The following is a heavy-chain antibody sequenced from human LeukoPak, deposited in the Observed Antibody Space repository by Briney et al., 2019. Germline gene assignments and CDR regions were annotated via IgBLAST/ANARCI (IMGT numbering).Heavy chain of an antibody. V-gene: IGHV5-10-1*01. CDR2: IDPSDSYT. J-gene: IGHJ4*02. D-gene: IGHD6-19*01. CDR1: GYTVTSHW. CDR3: ARRDRSGWSFDY. Sequence: GESLKISSKGSGYTVTSHWISWVRQMPGKGLERMGRIDPSDSYTNYSPSFQGHVTISADKSISTAYLQWSSLKASDTAMYYCARRDRSGWSFDYWGQGTLVTVSP.